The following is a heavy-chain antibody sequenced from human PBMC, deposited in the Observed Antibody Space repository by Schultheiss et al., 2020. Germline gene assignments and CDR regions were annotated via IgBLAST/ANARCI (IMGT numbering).Heavy chain of an antibody. V-gene: IGHV4-4*07. Sequence: SETLSLTCTVSGGSISSYYWSWIRQPAGKGLEWIGRIYTSGSTNYNPSLKSRVTMSVDTSKNQFSLKLSSVTAADTAVYYCARDTAGDYYDSSGYPRLGKTYYYGMDVWGQGNTGTVSS. J-gene: IGHJ6*02. CDR3: ARDTAGDYYDSSGYPRLGKTYYYGMDV. CDR2: IYTSGST. D-gene: IGHD3-22*01. CDR1: GGSISSYY.